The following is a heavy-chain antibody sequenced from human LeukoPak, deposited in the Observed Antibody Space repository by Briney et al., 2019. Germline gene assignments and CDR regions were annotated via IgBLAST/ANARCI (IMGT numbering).Heavy chain of an antibody. J-gene: IGHJ3*02. V-gene: IGHV3-23*01. CDR1: GFTFSSYA. Sequence: GGSLRLSCAASGFTFSSYAMSWVRQAPGKGLEWVSAISGSGGSTYYADSVKGRFTISRDNSKNTLYLQMNSLRAEGTDVYYCAKAKDDAFDIWGQGTMVTVSS. CDR2: ISGSGGST. CDR3: AKAKDDAFDI.